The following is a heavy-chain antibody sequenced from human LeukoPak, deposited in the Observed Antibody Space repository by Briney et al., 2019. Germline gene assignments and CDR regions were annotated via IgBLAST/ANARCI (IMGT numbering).Heavy chain of an antibody. Sequence: ASVKVSCKASGYTFTRYGISWVRQAPGQGLEWMGWISAYNGNTNYAQKLRGRVTMTTDTSTSTAYMEMRSLRSDDTAVYYCARDGYSSGWYPGGFDPWGQGTLVTVSS. V-gene: IGHV1-18*01. CDR1: GYTFTRYG. J-gene: IGHJ5*02. CDR2: ISAYNGNT. D-gene: IGHD6-19*01. CDR3: ARDGYSSGWYPGGFDP.